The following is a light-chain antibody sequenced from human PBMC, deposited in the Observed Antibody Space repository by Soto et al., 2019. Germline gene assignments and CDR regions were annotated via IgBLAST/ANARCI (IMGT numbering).Light chain of an antibody. J-gene: IGKJ4*01. Sequence: EIVLTQSPATLCLSPGERATLSCRASQSVSRNLAWYQQKPGQAPRLLIYDASNRATGIPARFSGSGSVTDFTLTISSLEPEDFAVYYCQQRSNWATFGGGTKVDI. V-gene: IGKV3-11*01. CDR3: QQRSNWAT. CDR1: QSVSRN. CDR2: DAS.